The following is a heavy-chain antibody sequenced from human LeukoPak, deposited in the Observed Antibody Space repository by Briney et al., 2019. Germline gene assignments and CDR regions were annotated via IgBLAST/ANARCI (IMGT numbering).Heavy chain of an antibody. CDR2: ISSSRSTI. Sequence: PGGSLRLSCAASGFTFSSFGMNWVRQAPGKGLEWVSYISSSRSTIYYADSVNGRFIISRDNAKNSLYLQMNSLRAEDTAVYYCARENLGEHRWFDPWGQGTLVTVSS. CDR3: ARENLGEHRWFDP. CDR1: GFTFSSFG. J-gene: IGHJ5*02. D-gene: IGHD3-10*01. V-gene: IGHV3-48*01.